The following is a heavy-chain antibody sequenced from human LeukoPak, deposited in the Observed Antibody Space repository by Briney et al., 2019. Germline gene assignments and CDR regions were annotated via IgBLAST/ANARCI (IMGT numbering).Heavy chain of an antibody. D-gene: IGHD5-12*01. J-gene: IGHJ6*02. Sequence: PGGSLRLSCAASGFTFSSYAMSWVRQAPGKGLEWVSAISGSGGSTYYADSVKGRFTISRDNSKNTLYLQMNSLRAEDTAVYYCAKDGWMAVYYGMDVWGQGTTVTVSS. CDR2: ISGSGGST. CDR3: AKDGWMAVYYGMDV. V-gene: IGHV3-23*01. CDR1: GFTFSSYA.